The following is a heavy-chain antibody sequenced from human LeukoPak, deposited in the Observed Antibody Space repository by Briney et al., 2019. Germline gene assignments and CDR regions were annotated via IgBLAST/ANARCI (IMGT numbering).Heavy chain of an antibody. CDR3: ARVTDPRYNWFDP. Sequence: SETLSLTCTVSGGSISTYYWSWIRQPAGKGLEWIGRIHTSGNTNQNPSLKSRVTMSVDTSKNQLSLNLSSLTAADTAVYYCARVTDPRYNWFDPWGQGTLVTVSS. CDR2: IHTSGNT. CDR1: GGSISTYY. V-gene: IGHV4-4*07. D-gene: IGHD2-21*02. J-gene: IGHJ5*02.